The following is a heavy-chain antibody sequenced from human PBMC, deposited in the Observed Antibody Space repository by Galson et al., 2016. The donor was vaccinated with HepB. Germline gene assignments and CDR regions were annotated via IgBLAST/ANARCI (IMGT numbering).Heavy chain of an antibody. CDR2: ISGDGNTR. D-gene: IGHD3-9*01. V-gene: IGHV3-43*01. CDR3: VKGAGWLAES. CDR1: GFAFDDET. J-gene: IGHJ5*02. Sequence: SLRLSCAASGFAFDDETMEWVRQAPGKGLEWVSLISGDGNTRHYADSVNGRFTISRDNSKNFLFLQMNSLRTEDTAFYYCVKGAGWLAESWGKGTLVTVSS.